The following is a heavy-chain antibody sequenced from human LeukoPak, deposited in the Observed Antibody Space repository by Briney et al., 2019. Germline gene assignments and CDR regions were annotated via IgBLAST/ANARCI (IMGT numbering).Heavy chain of an antibody. Sequence: PGGSLRLSCLASEFIFRNYAMTWVRPAPGKGLEWVSTIRHNGEATYLEYSVKGRFTISRDNTKNTLYLQMNSLRAEDTAIYFCAKDAGPSGEGATPADWGQGTLVTVSS. CDR2: IRHNGEAT. V-gene: IGHV3-23*01. D-gene: IGHD1-26*01. J-gene: IGHJ4*02. CDR1: EFIFRNYA. CDR3: AKDAGPSGEGATPAD.